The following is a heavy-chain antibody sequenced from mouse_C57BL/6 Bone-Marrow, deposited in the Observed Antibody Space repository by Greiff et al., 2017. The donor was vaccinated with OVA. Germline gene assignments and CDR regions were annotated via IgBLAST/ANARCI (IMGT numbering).Heavy chain of an antibody. D-gene: IGHD1-1*01. V-gene: IGHV1-69*01. CDR1: GYTFTSYW. J-gene: IGHJ2*01. Sequence: QVHVKQPGAELVMPGASVKLSCKASGYTFTSYWMHWVKQRPGQGLEWIGEIDPSDSYTNYNQKFKGKSTLTVDKSSSTAYMQLSSLTSEDSAVYYCAREYYGSSYGYWGQGTTLTVSS. CDR2: IDPSDSYT. CDR3: AREYYGSSYGY.